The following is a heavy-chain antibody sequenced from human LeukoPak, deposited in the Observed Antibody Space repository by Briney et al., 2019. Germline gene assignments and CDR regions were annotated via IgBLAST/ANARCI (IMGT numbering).Heavy chain of an antibody. CDR1: GFTFSSYA. D-gene: IGHD3-22*01. CDR2: TRSKAYGGTT. CDR3: TRDIPNYYDSGAYYPIYFDY. J-gene: IGHJ4*02. V-gene: IGHV3-49*04. Sequence: GSLRLSCAASGFTFSSYAMSWVRQAPGKGLGWVGFTRSKAYGGTTECAASVKGRFTISRDDSKSIAYLQMNSLKTEDTAVYYCTRDIPNYYDSGAYYPIYFDYWGQGTLVTVSS.